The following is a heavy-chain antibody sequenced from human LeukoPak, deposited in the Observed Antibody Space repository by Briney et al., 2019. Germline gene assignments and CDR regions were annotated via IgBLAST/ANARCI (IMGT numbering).Heavy chain of an antibody. D-gene: IGHD6-13*01. Sequence: GGSLRLSCAASGFTFDDYAMHWVRQAPGKGLEWVSGISWNSGSIGYADSVKGRFTISRDNAKNSLYLQMNSLRAEDTALYYCGKLSSSWYWGSFDYWGQGTLVTVSS. CDR1: GFTFDDYA. J-gene: IGHJ4*02. CDR2: ISWNSGSI. CDR3: GKLSSSWYWGSFDY. V-gene: IGHV3-9*01.